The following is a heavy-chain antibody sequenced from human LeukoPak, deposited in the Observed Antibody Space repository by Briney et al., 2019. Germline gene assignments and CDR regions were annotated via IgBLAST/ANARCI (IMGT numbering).Heavy chain of an antibody. CDR1: SGSISSYY. CDR2: IYYSGST. V-gene: IGHV4-59*08. J-gene: IGHJ4*02. Sequence: PSETLSLTCTVSSGSISSYYWSWIRQPPGKELEWIGCIYYSGSTNYNPSLKSRVTISVDTSKNQFSLKLSSVTAADTAVYYCARQADSSIYYYFDYWGQGALVTVSS. D-gene: IGHD6-13*01. CDR3: ARQADSSIYYYFDY.